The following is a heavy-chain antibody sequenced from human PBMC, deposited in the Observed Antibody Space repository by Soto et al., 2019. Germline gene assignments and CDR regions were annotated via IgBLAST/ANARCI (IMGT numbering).Heavy chain of an antibody. CDR1: GYSFTDHY. CDR2: IIPSDGGT. V-gene: IGHV1-2*02. J-gene: IGHJ5*02. Sequence: QVQLVQSGAEVKKPGSSVKISCKASGYSFTDHYIHWIRQAPGQGLEWMGWIIPSDGGTKYAQKFQDRINMTRDTSITTDYMDLSRLRSDDTAGYYCTTGAFYRSGNYLAGWFDPGGQGTLVTVSS. D-gene: IGHD3-22*01. CDR3: TTGAFYRSGNYLAGWFDP.